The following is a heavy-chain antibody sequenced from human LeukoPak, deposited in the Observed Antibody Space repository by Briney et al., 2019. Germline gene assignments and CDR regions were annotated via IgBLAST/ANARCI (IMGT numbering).Heavy chain of an antibody. D-gene: IGHD2-2*01. V-gene: IGHV3-23*01. Sequence: PGGALRLSCAASGFTFSSYAMSWVRQAPGKGLEWVSAISGSGGSTYYADSVKGRFTISRDNSKNTLYLQMNSLRAEDTAVYYCAKDVRSSSTSCLFHYWGQGTLVTVSS. J-gene: IGHJ4*02. CDR2: ISGSGGST. CDR1: GFTFSSYA. CDR3: AKDVRSSSTSCLFHY.